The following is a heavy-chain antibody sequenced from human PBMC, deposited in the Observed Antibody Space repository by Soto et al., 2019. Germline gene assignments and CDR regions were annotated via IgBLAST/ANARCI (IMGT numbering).Heavy chain of an antibody. CDR2: MNPNSGNT. D-gene: IGHD3-10*01. CDR1: GYTFTSYD. J-gene: IGHJ4*02. CDR3: AKMGVGITMVRGVTLDY. Sequence: ASVKVSCKASGYTFTSYDINWVRQATGQGLEWMGWMNPNSGNTGYAQKFQGRVTMTRNTSISTAYMELSSLRAEDTAVYYCAKMGVGITMVRGVTLDYWGQGTLVTVSS. V-gene: IGHV1-8*01.